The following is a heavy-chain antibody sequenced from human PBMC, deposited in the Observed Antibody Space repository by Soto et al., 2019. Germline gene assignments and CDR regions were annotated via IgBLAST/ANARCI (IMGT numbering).Heavy chain of an antibody. Sequence: QVQLVQSGAEVKKPGASVKVSCKASGYTFTSYGISWVRPAPGQGLEWMGWISAYNGNTNYAQKLQGRVTMTTDTSTSTAYMELRSLRSDDTAVYYCARGEYYYDSSGYYSTIPFDYWGQGTLVTVSS. CDR2: ISAYNGNT. J-gene: IGHJ4*02. CDR1: GYTFTSYG. D-gene: IGHD3-22*01. CDR3: ARGEYYYDSSGYYSTIPFDY. V-gene: IGHV1-18*01.